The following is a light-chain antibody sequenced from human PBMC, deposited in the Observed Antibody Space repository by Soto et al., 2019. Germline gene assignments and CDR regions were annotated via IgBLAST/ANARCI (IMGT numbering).Light chain of an antibody. CDR1: SSNIGSNT. CDR2: SNN. J-gene: IGLJ2*01. V-gene: IGLV1-44*01. CDR3: AACDDSLEVV. Sequence: QSVLTQPPSASGTPGQRVTISCSGSSSNIGSNTVNWYQQLPGTAPKLLIYSNNQRPSGVPDRFSGSKSGTSASLAISGLQSEDEADYYCAACDDSLEVVFGGGTKVTV.